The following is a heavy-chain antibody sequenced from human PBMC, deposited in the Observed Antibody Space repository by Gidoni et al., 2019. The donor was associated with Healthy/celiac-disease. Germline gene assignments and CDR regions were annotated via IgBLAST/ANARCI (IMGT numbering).Heavy chain of an antibody. CDR1: GFTFSSYS. CDR3: ARDQEQQLVRGP. CDR2: ISSSSSYI. V-gene: IGHV3-21*01. D-gene: IGHD6-6*01. J-gene: IGHJ4*02. Sequence: EVQLVESGGGLVKPGGSLRLSCAASGFTFSSYSMNWVRQAPGKGLEWVSSISSSSSYIYYADSVKGRFTISRDNAKNSLYLQMNSLRAEDTAVYYCARDQEQQLVRGPWGQGTLVTVSS.